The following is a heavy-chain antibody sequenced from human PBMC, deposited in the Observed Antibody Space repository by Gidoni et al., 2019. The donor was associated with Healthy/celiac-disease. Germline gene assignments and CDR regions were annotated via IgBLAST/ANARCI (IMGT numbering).Heavy chain of an antibody. CDR1: GFTFSSYS. Sequence: EVQLVESGGGLVQPGGSLRLSCAASGFTFSSYSMNWVSQAPGKGLEWVSYISSSSSTIYYADSVKGRFTISRDNAKNSLYLQMNSLRAEDTAVYYCARDGAYCGGDCYSIWGQGTLVTVSS. CDR3: ARDGAYCGGDCYSI. CDR2: ISSSSSTI. J-gene: IGHJ4*02. V-gene: IGHV3-48*04. D-gene: IGHD2-21*01.